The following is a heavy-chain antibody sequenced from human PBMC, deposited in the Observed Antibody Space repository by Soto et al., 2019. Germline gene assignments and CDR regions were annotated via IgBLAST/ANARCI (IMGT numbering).Heavy chain of an antibody. CDR1: GYTFIAYH. CDR3: AKDHGSGWYADFDY. Sequence: QVQLVQSGAEAKKPGASVKVSCKASGYTFIAYHIHWLRQAPGQGLEWMGWINPNSGGTNYAQEFQDRVTITRDTSISTAYMELSRLTSDDTAMYYCAKDHGSGWYADFDYWGQGTLVTVSP. J-gene: IGHJ4*02. V-gene: IGHV1-2*02. D-gene: IGHD6-19*01. CDR2: INPNSGGT.